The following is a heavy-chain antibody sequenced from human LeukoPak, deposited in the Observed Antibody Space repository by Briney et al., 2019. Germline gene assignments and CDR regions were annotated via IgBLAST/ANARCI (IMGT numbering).Heavy chain of an antibody. CDR1: GFTFSSYA. D-gene: IGHD3-10*01. CDR2: ISYDGSNK. CDR3: ARDQKVRGAFDY. V-gene: IGHV3-30*04. Sequence: GRSLRLSCAASGFTFSSYAMHWVRQAPGKGLEWVAVISYDGSNKYYADSVKGRFTISRDNSKNTLYLQMNSLRAEDTAVYYCARDQKVRGAFDYWGQGTLVTVSS. J-gene: IGHJ4*02.